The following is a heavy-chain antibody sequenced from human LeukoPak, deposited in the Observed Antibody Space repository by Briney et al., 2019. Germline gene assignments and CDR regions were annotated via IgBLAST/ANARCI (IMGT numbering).Heavy chain of an antibody. CDR3: ARATNYGSGLTRNFDY. V-gene: IGHV3-23*01. J-gene: IGHJ4*02. CDR1: GFTFSSYA. D-gene: IGHD3-10*01. CDR2: ISASGGST. Sequence: SGGSLRLSCAASGFTFSSYAMSWVRQAPGKGLEWVSSISASGGSTYYADSVKGRFTISRDNAKNSLYLQMNSLRDEDTAVYYCARATNYGSGLTRNFDYWGQGTLVTVSS.